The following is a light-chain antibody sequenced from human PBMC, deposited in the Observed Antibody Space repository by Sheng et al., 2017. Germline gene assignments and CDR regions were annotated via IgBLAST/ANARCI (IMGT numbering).Light chain of an antibody. J-gene: IGKJ2*01. CDR1: QSVLYTSNNKNY. Sequence: DIVMTQSPDSLAVSLGERATINCKSSQSVLYTSNNKNYLAWFQQKPGQPPKLLIYWASTRESGVPDRFSGXGSGTDFTLTISSLQAEDVAVYYCQQYYSGPPYTFGQGTKLEIK. V-gene: IGKV4-1*01. CDR2: WAS. CDR3: QQYYSGPPYT.